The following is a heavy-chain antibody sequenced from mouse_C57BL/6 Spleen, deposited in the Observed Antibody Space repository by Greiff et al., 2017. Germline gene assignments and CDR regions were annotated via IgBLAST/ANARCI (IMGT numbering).Heavy chain of an antibody. CDR2: IYPRDGST. CDR1: GYTFTDHT. J-gene: IGHJ1*03. CDR3: ARNPLRYGSSYGYFDV. Sequence: VMLVESDAELVKPGASVKISCKVSGYTFTDHTIHWMKQRPEQGLEWIGYIYPRDGSTKYNEKFKGKATLTADKSSSTAYMQLNSLTSEDSAVYFCARNPLRYGSSYGYFDVWGTGTTVTVSS. V-gene: IGHV1-78*01. D-gene: IGHD1-1*01.